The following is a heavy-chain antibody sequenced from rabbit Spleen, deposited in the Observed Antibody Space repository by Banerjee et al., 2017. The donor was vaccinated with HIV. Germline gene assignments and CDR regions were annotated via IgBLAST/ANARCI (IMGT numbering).Heavy chain of an antibody. J-gene: IGHJ4*01. CDR3: VRGASSSGYYSL. D-gene: IGHD1-1*01. V-gene: IGHV1S47*01. Sequence: QEQLVESGGGLVQPGGSLKLSCKASGFVFSTYGVSWVRQAPGKGLEWIGYIDPLFGTTYYANWVNGRFTISSHNAQNTLYLQLNSLTAADTATYFCVRGASSSGYYSLWGPGTLVTVS. CDR1: GFVFSTYG. CDR2: IDPLFGTT.